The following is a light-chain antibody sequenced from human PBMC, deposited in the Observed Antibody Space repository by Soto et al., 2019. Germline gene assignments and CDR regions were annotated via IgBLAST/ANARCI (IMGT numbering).Light chain of an antibody. CDR2: DVT. V-gene: IGLV2-14*01. J-gene: IGLJ1*01. Sequence: QSVLTQPASVSGSPGQSITISCTGTCSDVGGYNFVSWYQQHPDKAPKLMIYDVTNRPSGVSNRFSGSKSGNTASLTISGLQAEDEADYDCSSYTSISTYVFGTGTKVTVL. CDR3: SSYTSISTYV. CDR1: CSDVGGYNF.